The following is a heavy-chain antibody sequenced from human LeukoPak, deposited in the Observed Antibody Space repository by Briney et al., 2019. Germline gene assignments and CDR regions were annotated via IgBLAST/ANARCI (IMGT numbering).Heavy chain of an antibody. CDR1: GGSISSGSYY. CDR2: IYTSGST. J-gene: IGHJ4*02. Sequence: PSETLSLTCTVSGGSISSGSYYWSWIRQPAGKGLEWIGRIYTSGSTNYNPSLKSRVTISVDTSKNQFSLKLSSVTAADTAVYYCARAYDYVWGSYPLFDYWGQGTLVTVFS. CDR3: ARAYDYVWGSYPLFDY. D-gene: IGHD3-16*02. V-gene: IGHV4-61*02.